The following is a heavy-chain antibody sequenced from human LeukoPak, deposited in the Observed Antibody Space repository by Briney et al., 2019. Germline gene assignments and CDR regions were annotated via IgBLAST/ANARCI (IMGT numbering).Heavy chain of an antibody. V-gene: IGHV1-8*01. J-gene: IGHJ4*02. CDR3: AKNYDFLTGYAN. D-gene: IGHD3-9*01. CDR1: GYTFTSYD. CDR2: MNPNSGNT. Sequence: ASVKVSCKASGYTFTSYDINWVRQATGQGLEWMGWMNPNSGNTRYAQKFQGRVTMTRNTSISTAYMELSSLRSEDTAVYYCAKNYDFLTGYANWGQGTLVTVYS.